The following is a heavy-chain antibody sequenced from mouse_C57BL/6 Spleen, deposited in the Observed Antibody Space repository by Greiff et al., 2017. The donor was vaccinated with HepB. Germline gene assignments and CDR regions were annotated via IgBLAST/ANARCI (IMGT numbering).Heavy chain of an antibody. V-gene: IGHV1-81*01. D-gene: IGHD1-1*01. J-gene: IGHJ1*03. Sequence: VQLQQSGAELARPGASVKLSCKASGYTFTSYGISWVKQRTGQGLEWIGEIYPRSGNTYYNEKFKGKATLTADKSSSTAYMELRSLTSEDSAVYFCASGHYGSSHWYFDVWGTGTTVTVSS. CDR2: IYPRSGNT. CDR3: ASGHYGSSHWYFDV. CDR1: GYTFTSYG.